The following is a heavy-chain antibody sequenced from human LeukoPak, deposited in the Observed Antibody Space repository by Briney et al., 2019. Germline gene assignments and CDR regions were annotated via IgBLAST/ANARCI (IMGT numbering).Heavy chain of an antibody. V-gene: IGHV3-74*01. Sequence: GGSLRLSCAASGFTFSSYWMHWVRQAPGKGLVWVSRINSDGSSTSYADSVKGRFTISRDNAKNTLYLQMNSLRAEDTAVHYCARVRVITIFGVVIMDYYGMDVWGQGTTVTVSS. CDR2: INSDGSST. CDR3: ARVRVITIFGVVIMDYYGMDV. D-gene: IGHD3-3*01. J-gene: IGHJ6*02. CDR1: GFTFSSYW.